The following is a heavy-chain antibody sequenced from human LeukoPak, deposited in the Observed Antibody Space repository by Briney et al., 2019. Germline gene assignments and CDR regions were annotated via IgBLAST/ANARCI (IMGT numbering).Heavy chain of an antibody. V-gene: IGHV4-39*01. J-gene: IGHJ4*02. CDR2: IYYSGST. CDR1: GGSISSSSYY. Sequence: PSETLSLTCTVSGGSISSSSYYWGWIRQPPGKGLEWIGSIYYSGSTYYNPSLKSRVTISVDTSKNQFSLKLSSVTAADTAVYYCARHAPYGSGSYYPTFDYWGQGTLVTVSS. D-gene: IGHD3-10*01. CDR3: ARHAPYGSGSYYPTFDY.